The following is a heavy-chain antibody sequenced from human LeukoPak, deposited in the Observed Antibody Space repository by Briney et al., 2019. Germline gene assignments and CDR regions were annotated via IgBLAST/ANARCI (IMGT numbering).Heavy chain of an antibody. J-gene: IGHJ4*02. CDR3: AREYYDILTGYSFDY. Sequence: ASVKVSCKASGYTFTGYYVHWVRQAPGQGLEWMGWISPNSGGTNYAQKFQGRVTVTRGTSISTAYMELSRLRSDDTAVYYCAREYYDILTGYSFDYWGQGTLVTVSS. D-gene: IGHD3-9*01. CDR2: ISPNSGGT. V-gene: IGHV1-2*02. CDR1: GYTFTGYY.